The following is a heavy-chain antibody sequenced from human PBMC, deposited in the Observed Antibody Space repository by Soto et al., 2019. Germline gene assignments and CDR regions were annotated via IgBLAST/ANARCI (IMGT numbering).Heavy chain of an antibody. CDR3: ARERYYYGSGRPGGMDV. CDR2: IYYSGST. CDR1: GGFVSSGSYY. J-gene: IGHJ6*02. Sequence: QVQLQESGPGLVKPSETLSLTCTVSGGFVSSGSYYWSWIRQPPGKGLEWIGYIYYSGSTNYNPSRNSRVTISVDTSKNQFSLKLSSVTAADTAVYYCARERYYYGSGRPGGMDVWGQGTTVTVSS. D-gene: IGHD3-10*01. V-gene: IGHV4-61*01.